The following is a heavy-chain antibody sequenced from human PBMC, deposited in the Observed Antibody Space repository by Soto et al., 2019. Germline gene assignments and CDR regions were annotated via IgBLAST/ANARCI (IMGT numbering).Heavy chain of an antibody. J-gene: IGHJ6*02. CDR2: TYHSGST. V-gene: IGHV4-38-2*01. CDR3: ATSGLFSGSDYYYYGMDV. CDR1: GYSISSGYY. Sequence: LSGTLSLTCAVSGYSISSGYYWAWIRQPPGKGLQWIGSTYHSGSTYYNPSLKSRVTISVDTSKNQFSLKLSSVTAADTAVYYCATSGLFSGSDYYYYGMDVWGQGTTVT. D-gene: IGHD3-22*01.